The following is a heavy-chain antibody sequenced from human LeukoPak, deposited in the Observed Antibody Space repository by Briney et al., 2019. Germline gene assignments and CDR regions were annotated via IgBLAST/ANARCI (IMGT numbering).Heavy chain of an antibody. CDR1: GFTFSSYG. CDR3: ARVLKQWLGGIDP. D-gene: IGHD6-19*01. CDR2: IRYDGSNK. Sequence: GGSLRLSCAASGFTFSSYGMHWVRQAPGKGLEWVAFIRYDGSNKYYADSVKGRFTISRDNSKNTLYLHVNSLRPEDTAVYYCARVLKQWLGGIDPWGQGTLVTVSS. V-gene: IGHV3-30*02. J-gene: IGHJ5*02.